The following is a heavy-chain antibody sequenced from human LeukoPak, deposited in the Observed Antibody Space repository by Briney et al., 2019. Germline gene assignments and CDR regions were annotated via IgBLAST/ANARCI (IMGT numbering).Heavy chain of an antibody. CDR2: IYTSGST. CDR3: AREVRKWTTTLYYYYGMDV. CDR1: GGSISSYY. Sequence: SETLSLTCTVSGGSISSYYWSWIRQPAGKGLEWIGRIYTSGSTNYNPSLKSRVTMSVDTSKNQFSLKLSSVTAADTAVYYCAREVRKWTTTLYYYYGMDVWGQGTTVTVPS. V-gene: IGHV4-4*07. J-gene: IGHJ6*02. D-gene: IGHD4-17*01.